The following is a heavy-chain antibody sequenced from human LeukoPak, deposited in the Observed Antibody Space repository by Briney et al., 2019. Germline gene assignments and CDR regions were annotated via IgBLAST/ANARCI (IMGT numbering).Heavy chain of an antibody. D-gene: IGHD3-10*01. J-gene: IGHJ4*02. Sequence: ASVRVSCKASGYTFTNYGFNWVRQAPGQGLEWMGNSAYNGDTNYAQKFQDRVTMTTDTSTSTAYMELRSLKSDDTAVYYCARYNSMFRGVTTSDYWGQGTLVIVSS. V-gene: IGHV1-18*01. CDR2: SAYNGDT. CDR1: GYTFTNYG. CDR3: ARYNSMFRGVTTSDY.